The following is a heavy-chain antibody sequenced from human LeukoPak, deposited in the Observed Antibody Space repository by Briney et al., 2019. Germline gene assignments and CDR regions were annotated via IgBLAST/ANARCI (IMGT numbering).Heavy chain of an antibody. CDR3: ASLGSGGYSDY. CDR2: ISSSSSYI. D-gene: IGHD1-1*01. Sequence: GGSLRLSCAASGFTFSSYSMNWVRQAPGKGLEWVSSISSSSSYIYYADSVKGRFTISRDNAKNSLYLQMNSLRAEDTAVYYCASLGSGGYSDYWGQGTLVTVSS. CDR1: GFTFSSYS. J-gene: IGHJ4*02. V-gene: IGHV3-21*01.